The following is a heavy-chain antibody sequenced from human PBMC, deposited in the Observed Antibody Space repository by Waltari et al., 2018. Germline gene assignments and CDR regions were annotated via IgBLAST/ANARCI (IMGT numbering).Heavy chain of an antibody. J-gene: IGHJ4*02. Sequence: EVQLVESGGGLVHPGGSLRLPCAAPGFTVSSNQRSWVRQAPGKGLEWVSLIYDAGSTYYPDSVRGRFTISRDNSKNTVHLQMNSLRVEDTAIYYCARARDEETAMVYFDRWGQGTLVSVSS. CDR3: ARARDEETAMVYFDR. V-gene: IGHV3-66*02. D-gene: IGHD5-18*01. CDR1: GFTVSSNQ. CDR2: IYDAGST.